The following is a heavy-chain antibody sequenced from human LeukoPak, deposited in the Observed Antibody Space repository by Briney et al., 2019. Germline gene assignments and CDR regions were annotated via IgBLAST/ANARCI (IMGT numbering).Heavy chain of an antibody. V-gene: IGHV1-46*01. CDR1: GYNFTSFY. CDR3: ARGGKLYNYDSSDYYPFDY. Sequence: GASVNVSCKASGYNFTSFYIHWVRQAPGQGLEWMGIINPSGGSTSYAQKFQGRVTMTRDTSTSTVYMELSSLRSEDTAVYYCARGGKLYNYDSSDYYPFDYWGQGTLVTVSS. CDR2: INPSGGST. J-gene: IGHJ4*02. D-gene: IGHD3-22*01.